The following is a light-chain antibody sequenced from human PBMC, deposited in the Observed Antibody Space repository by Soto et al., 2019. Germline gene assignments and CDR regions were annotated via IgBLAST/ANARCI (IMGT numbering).Light chain of an antibody. J-gene: IGLJ2*01. Sequence: QAVVTQSPSASASLGASVKLTCTLSSGHSSYAIAWHQQQPEKGPRYLMKLNSDGSHNKEDGIPDRFSGSSSGAERYLTISSLQSEDEADYYCQTWGTGIHVVFGGGTKLTVL. CDR3: QTWGTGIHVV. V-gene: IGLV4-69*01. CDR2: LNSDGSH. CDR1: SGHSSYA.